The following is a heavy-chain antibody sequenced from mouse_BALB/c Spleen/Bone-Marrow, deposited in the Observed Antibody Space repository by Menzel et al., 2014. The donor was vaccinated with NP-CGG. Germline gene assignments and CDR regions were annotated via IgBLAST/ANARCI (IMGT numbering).Heavy chain of an antibody. CDR3: SRGGNYGTY. D-gene: IGHD2-1*01. V-gene: IGHV1-14*01. CDR2: TNPYTDGA. CDR1: GYTFTSYV. Sequence: EVQLQESGPELVKPGASVKMSCKASGYTFTSYVIHWVKQKPGQGLEWIGYTNPYTDGAKYNEKFKGKATLTSDKSSSTAYMELSSLTSEDSAVYFCSRGGNYGTYWGQGTLVTVSA. J-gene: IGHJ3*01.